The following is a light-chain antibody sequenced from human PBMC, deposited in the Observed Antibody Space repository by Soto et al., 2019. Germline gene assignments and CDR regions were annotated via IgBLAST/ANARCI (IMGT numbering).Light chain of an antibody. CDR3: SSFSSTTTPVV. V-gene: IGLV2-14*01. J-gene: IGLJ2*01. CDR1: SSDVGGYDS. CDR2: DVI. Sequence: QSALTQPASVSGSPGQSITISCTGTSSDVGGYDSVSWYQQHPGKAPKLMIYDVINRPSGVSNRFSGSKSASTASLTISGLQAEDEADYHCSSFSSTTTPVVFGGGTKLT.